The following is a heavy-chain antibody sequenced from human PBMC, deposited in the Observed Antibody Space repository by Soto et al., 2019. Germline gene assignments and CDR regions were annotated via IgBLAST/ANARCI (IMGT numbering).Heavy chain of an antibody. CDR3: AKRTGGFWSGYHDY. J-gene: IGHJ4*02. V-gene: IGHV3-23*01. CDR1: GFSFSTSA. CDR2: ISDSGDTT. D-gene: IGHD3-3*01. Sequence: EVQLLESGGGLVQPGGSLRLSCAASGFSFSTSAMTWVRQAPGRGLEWGSDISDSGDTTYYTDSVRGRFTISRDNSRDTLDLQMSSLRAEDAAVYYCAKRTGGFWSGYHDYWGQGTLVTVSS.